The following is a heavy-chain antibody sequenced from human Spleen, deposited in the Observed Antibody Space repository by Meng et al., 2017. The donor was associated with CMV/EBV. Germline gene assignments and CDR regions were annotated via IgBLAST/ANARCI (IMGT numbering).Heavy chain of an antibody. D-gene: IGHD2-21*02. CDR2: INPSSGAT. CDR3: GREFPRWGLEFDY. J-gene: IGHJ4*02. Sequence: ASVKVSCKASGYTFTGYYIHWVRQAPGQGLEWMGWINPSSGATDYTQKFRGRVTVTSDTSIRTAYMELSGLTSDDTAVYYCGREFPRWGLEFDYWGQGTPVTVSS. V-gene: IGHV1-2*02. CDR1: GYTFTGYY.